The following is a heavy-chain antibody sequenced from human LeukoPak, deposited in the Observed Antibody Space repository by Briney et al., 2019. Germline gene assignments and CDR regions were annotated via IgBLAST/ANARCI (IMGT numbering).Heavy chain of an antibody. CDR1: GFTFSSYA. Sequence: HAGGSLRLSCAASGFTFSSYAMSWVRQAPGKGLEWVSAISGSGGSTYYADSVKGRFTISRDNSKNTLYLQMDSLRAEDTAVYYCAKAAPKLLLYYFDYWGQGTLVTVSS. J-gene: IGHJ4*02. V-gene: IGHV3-23*01. D-gene: IGHD3-10*01. CDR2: ISGSGGST. CDR3: AKAAPKLLLYYFDY.